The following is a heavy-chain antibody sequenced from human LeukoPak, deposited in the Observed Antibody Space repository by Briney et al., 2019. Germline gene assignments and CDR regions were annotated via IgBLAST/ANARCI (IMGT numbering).Heavy chain of an antibody. CDR3: ASPYSSGWYTY. Sequence: SETLSLTCTVSGGSISSYYWSWIRQPPGKGLEWIGYIYYSGSTNYNPSLKSRVTISVDTSKNQFSLKLSSVTAADTAVYYCASPYSSGWYTYWGQGTLVTVSS. CDR2: IYYSGST. V-gene: IGHV4-59*08. CDR1: GGSISSYY. D-gene: IGHD6-19*01. J-gene: IGHJ4*02.